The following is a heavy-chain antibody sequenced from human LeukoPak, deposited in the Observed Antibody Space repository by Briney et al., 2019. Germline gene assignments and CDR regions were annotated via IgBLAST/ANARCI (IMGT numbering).Heavy chain of an antibody. CDR1: GYSISSGYY. D-gene: IGHD3-3*01. V-gene: IGHV4-38-2*02. J-gene: IGHJ4*02. Sequence: SETLSLTCTVSGYSISSGYYWGWIRQPPGKGLEWIGSICHSGSTYYNPSLKSRVTISVDTSKNQFSLKLSSVTAADTAVYYCASSPEPHYDFWSGYYTRFFDYWGQGTLVTVSS. CDR2: ICHSGST. CDR3: ASSPEPHYDFWSGYYTRFFDY.